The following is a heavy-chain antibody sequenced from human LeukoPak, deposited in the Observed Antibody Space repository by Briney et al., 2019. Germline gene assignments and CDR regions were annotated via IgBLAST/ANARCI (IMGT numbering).Heavy chain of an antibody. Sequence: SETLSLTCTVSGGSISSSSYYWGWIRQPPGKGRVWIGSIYYSASTYSNPTLKSRVTISVDTTKNHFSLKLRSVTAADTAVCYCARQGHGGYDILIGYYRPQYYFAYWGQGTLVTVSS. J-gene: IGHJ4*02. CDR1: GGSISSSSYY. CDR3: ARQGHGGYDILIGYYRPQYYFAY. V-gene: IGHV4-39*01. CDR2: IYYSAST. D-gene: IGHD3-9*01.